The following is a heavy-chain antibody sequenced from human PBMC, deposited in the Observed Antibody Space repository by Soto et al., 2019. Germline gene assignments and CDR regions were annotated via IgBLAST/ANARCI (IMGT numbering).Heavy chain of an antibody. D-gene: IGHD5-12*01. CDR1: SFAFGSYA. CDR2: ISGSGATT. CDR3: ARADSGYAHGSYYYGMDV. J-gene: IGHJ6*02. V-gene: IGHV3-23*01. Sequence: GGSLRLSCAASSFAFGSYAMTWVRQAPGKGLEWVSGISGSGATTSYADSVKGRFTVSRDNSKNTLYLQMNSLRVEDTAVYYCARADSGYAHGSYYYGMDVWGQGT.